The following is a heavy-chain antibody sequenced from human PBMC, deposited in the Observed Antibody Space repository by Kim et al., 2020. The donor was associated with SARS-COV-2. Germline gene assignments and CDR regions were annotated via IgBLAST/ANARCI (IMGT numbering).Heavy chain of an antibody. CDR1: GFTFSGSA. D-gene: IGHD2-21*02. CDR3: TRRVVTAIGGWDRDY. J-gene: IGHJ4*02. Sequence: GGSLRLSCAASGFTFSGSAMHWVRQASGKGLEWVGHIRSKANSYATAYAASVKGRFTISRDDSKNTAYLQMNSLKTEDTAVYYCTRRVVTAIGGWDRDYWGQGTLVTVSS. CDR2: IRSKANSYAT. V-gene: IGHV3-73*01.